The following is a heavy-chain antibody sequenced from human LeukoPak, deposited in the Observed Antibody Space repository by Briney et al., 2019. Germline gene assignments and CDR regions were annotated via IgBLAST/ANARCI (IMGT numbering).Heavy chain of an antibody. D-gene: IGHD3-3*01. CDR2: IKQAGSEK. J-gene: IGHJ6*03. CDR3: ARGPYYDFWSGYYTSYYYYYMDV. Sequence: GGSLRLSCAASGFTFSNYWMSWVRQAPGKGLEWVANIKQAGSEKHYVDSVKGRFTISRDNARNTLYLQMNSLRAEDTAVYYCARGPYYDFWSGYYTSYYYYYMDVWGKGTTVTVSS. CDR1: GFTFSNYW. V-gene: IGHV3-7*01.